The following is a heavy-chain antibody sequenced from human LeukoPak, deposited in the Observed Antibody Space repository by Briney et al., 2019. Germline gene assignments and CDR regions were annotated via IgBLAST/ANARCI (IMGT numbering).Heavy chain of an antibody. CDR3: AAPYSSTWFDY. J-gene: IGHJ4*02. D-gene: IGHD6-13*01. Sequence: GASVKVSCKASGFTFTSRSAVQWVRQARGQRLEWIGWIAVGSDNTNYAQKFQERVTITRDMSTSTAYMELSSLRSEDTAVYYCAAPYSSTWFDYWGQGTLVTVSS. CDR2: IAVGSDNT. CDR1: GFTFTSRSA. V-gene: IGHV1-58*01.